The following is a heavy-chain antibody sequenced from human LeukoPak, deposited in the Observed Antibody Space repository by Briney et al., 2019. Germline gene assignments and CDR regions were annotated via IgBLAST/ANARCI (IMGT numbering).Heavy chain of an antibody. CDR2: IIPIFGTA. CDR3: ARSDAVIYYYYGMDV. CDR1: RGTFSSYA. Sequence: SVKVSCKASRGTFSSYAISWVRQAPGQGLEWMGGIIPIFGTANYAQKFQGRVTITADESTSTAYMELSSLRSEDTAVYYCARSDAVIYYYYGMDVWGQGTTVTVAS. J-gene: IGHJ6*02. V-gene: IGHV1-69*01. D-gene: IGHD3-22*01.